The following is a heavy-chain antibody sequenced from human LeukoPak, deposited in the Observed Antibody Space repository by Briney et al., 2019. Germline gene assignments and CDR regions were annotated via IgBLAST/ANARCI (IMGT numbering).Heavy chain of an antibody. Sequence: GGSLRLSCAGSGLTFNNYAMSSVRQAPGKGLEWVSAITGGGGGTYYVDSVKGRFTIPRDNSKNTLYEQMKSLRAEDTAVYYCANRLSSGPNYYFDYWGQGTLVTVSS. V-gene: IGHV3-23*01. CDR1: GLTFNNYA. CDR3: ANRLSSGPNYYFDY. D-gene: IGHD2-15*01. J-gene: IGHJ4*02. CDR2: ITGGGGGT.